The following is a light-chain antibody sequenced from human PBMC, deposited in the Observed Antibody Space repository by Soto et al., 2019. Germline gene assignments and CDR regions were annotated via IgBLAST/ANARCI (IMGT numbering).Light chain of an antibody. CDR3: CSYAGNYLYI. CDR2: DVD. CDR1: SSDVGNYLY. J-gene: IGLJ1*01. V-gene: IGLV2-11*01. Sequence: QSALTQPRSVSGFPGQSVTISCTGTSSDVGNYLYVSWYQQLPGKAPKVMIYDVDKRPSGVPDRFSGSKSGNTASLTISGLQAEDEADYYCCSYAGNYLYIFGTGTKVTVL.